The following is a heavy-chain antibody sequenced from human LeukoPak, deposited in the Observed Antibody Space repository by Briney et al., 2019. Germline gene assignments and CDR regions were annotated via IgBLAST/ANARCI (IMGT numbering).Heavy chain of an antibody. CDR2: ISGSGGST. D-gene: IGHD3-22*01. CDR3: AKFLLDYYGSSGYSSY. Sequence: PGGSLRLSCAASGFTFSSYAMSWVRQAPGKGLEWVSAISGSGGSTYYADSVKGRFTISRDNSKNTLYLQMNSLRAEDTAVYYCAKFLLDYYGSSGYSSYWGQGTLVTVSS. J-gene: IGHJ4*02. V-gene: IGHV3-23*01. CDR1: GFTFSSYA.